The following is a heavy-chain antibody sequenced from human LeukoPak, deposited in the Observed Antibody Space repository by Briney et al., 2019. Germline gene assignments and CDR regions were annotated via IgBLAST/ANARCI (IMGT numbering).Heavy chain of an antibody. CDR2: FDPEDGET. D-gene: IGHD3-9*01. CDR1: GYILTELS. V-gene: IGHV1-24*01. Sequence: GASVKVSCKVSGYILTELSMHWVRQAPGKGLEWMGGFDPEDGETIYAQKFQGRVTMTEDTSTDTAYMELSSLRSEDTAVYYCATVRPKLRYFDWPPDYWGQGTLVTVSS. CDR3: ATVRPKLRYFDWPPDY. J-gene: IGHJ4*02.